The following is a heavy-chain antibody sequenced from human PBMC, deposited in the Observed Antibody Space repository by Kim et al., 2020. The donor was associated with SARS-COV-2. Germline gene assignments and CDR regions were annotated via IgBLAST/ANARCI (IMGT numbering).Heavy chain of an antibody. CDR2: INTNTGNP. CDR1: GYTFTSYA. J-gene: IGHJ5*02. D-gene: IGHD3-9*01. CDR3: ARDHADILTGYSYSEFDP. Sequence: ASVKVSCKASGYTFTSYAINWVRQAPGQGLEWMGWINTNTGNPTYAQGFTGRFVFSLDTSVSTAYLQISSLKAEDTAVYYCARDHADILTGYSYSEFDPWGQGTLVTVSS. V-gene: IGHV7-4-1*02.